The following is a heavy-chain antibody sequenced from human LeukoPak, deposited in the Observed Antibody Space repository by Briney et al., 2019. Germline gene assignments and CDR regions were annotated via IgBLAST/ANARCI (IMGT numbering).Heavy chain of an antibody. Sequence: GGSLRLSYAASVFNFINYGMHWVRQAPGNGLEWVAFIRYDGSQKYYADSVKGLSTISRDNSKNTLYLEMNGLRRDDTAVYYCANVMATYAWGQGTLVTVSS. CDR3: ANVMATYA. D-gene: IGHD5-24*01. V-gene: IGHV3-30*02. CDR2: IRYDGSQK. J-gene: IGHJ5*02. CDR1: VFNFINYG.